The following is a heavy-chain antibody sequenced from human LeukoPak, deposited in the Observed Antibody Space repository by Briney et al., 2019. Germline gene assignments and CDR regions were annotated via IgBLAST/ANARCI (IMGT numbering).Heavy chain of an antibody. V-gene: IGHV4-4*07. CDR1: GGSISSYY. J-gene: IGHJ5*02. CDR2: IYTSGNT. D-gene: IGHD2-2*01. Sequence: SETLSLTCTVSGGSISSYYWSWIRQPAGKGLEWIGRIYTSGNTNYNPSLKSRVTMSVDTSKNQFSLKLSSVTAADTAVYYCARDHCTSTTCPNWFDPWGQGTLVTVSS. CDR3: ARDHCTSTTCPNWFDP.